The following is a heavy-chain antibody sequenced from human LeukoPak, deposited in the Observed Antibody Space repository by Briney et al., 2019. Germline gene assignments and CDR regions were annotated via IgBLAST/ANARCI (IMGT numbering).Heavy chain of an antibody. Sequence: PGGSLRLSCAASGFTFSSYAMSWVRQAPGKGLEWVSAISGSGGSTYYADSVKGRFTISRDNSKNTLYLQMNSLRAEDTAVYYCAKDGPLLGRYFDRLFPFDYWGQGTLVTVSS. J-gene: IGHJ4*02. V-gene: IGHV3-23*01. CDR3: AKDGPLLGRYFDRLFPFDY. D-gene: IGHD3-9*01. CDR2: ISGSGGST. CDR1: GFTFSSYA.